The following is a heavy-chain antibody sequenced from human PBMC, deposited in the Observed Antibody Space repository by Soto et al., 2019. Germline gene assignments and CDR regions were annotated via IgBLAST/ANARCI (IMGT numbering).Heavy chain of an antibody. J-gene: IGHJ5*02. CDR1: GGSISSGGYY. CDR3: ARLPESVVVPSGPFDP. CDR2: IYYSGST. D-gene: IGHD2-2*01. Sequence: QVQLQESGPGLVKPSQTLSLTCTVSGGSISSGGYYWSWIRQHPGKGLEWIGYIYYSGSTYYNPSLKSRVTISVDTSKNQFSLKLSSVTAADTAVYYCARLPESVVVPSGPFDPWGQGTLVTVSS. V-gene: IGHV4-31*03.